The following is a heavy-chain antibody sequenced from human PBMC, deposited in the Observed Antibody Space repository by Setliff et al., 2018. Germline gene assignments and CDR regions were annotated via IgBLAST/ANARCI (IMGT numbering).Heavy chain of an antibody. J-gene: IGHJ4*02. V-gene: IGHV3-30*03. CDR1: GFTFSDHY. CDR2: VSYDGSNK. CDR3: VRDSPSSLYNFWSGCSDY. Sequence: GGSLRLSCAASGFTFSDHYMTWIRQAPGKGLEWLAVVSYDGSNKYYADSVRGRFTISRDNSKNTLFLQMNSLRTDDTAVFYCVRDSPSSLYNFWSGCSDYWGQGTLVTVSS. D-gene: IGHD3-3*01.